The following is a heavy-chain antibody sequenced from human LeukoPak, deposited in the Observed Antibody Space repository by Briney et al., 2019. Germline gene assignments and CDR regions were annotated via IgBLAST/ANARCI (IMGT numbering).Heavy chain of an antibody. CDR1: GGSISSGGYS. CDR3: AGGTYWRFDY. V-gene: IGHV4-30-2*01. Sequence: SETLSLTCAVSGGSISSGGYSWSWIRQPPGKGLEWIGYIYHSGSTYYNPSLKSRVTISVDRSKNQFSLKLSSVTAADTAVYYCAGGTYWRFDYWGQGTLVTVSS. D-gene: IGHD1-1*01. J-gene: IGHJ4*02. CDR2: IYHSGST.